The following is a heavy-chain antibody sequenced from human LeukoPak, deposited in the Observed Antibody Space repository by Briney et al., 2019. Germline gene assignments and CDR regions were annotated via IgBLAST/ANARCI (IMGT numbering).Heavy chain of an antibody. CDR1: GGSISSGGYY. D-gene: IGHD3-3*01. J-gene: IGHJ4*02. CDR3: ARRRITIFGGGYYFDY. CDR2: IYHSGST. V-gene: IGHV4-30-2*01. Sequence: SQTLSLTCTVSGGSISSGGYYWSWIRQPPGKGLEWIGYIYHSGSTYYNPSLKSRVTISVDRSKNQFSLRLSSVTAADTAVYYCARRRITIFGGGYYFDYWGQGTLVTVSS.